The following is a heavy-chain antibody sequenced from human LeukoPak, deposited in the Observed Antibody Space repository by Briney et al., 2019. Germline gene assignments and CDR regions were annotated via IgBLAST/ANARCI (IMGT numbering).Heavy chain of an antibody. D-gene: IGHD2-15*01. CDR2: INPSGGST. J-gene: IGHJ4*02. Sequence: GASVKVSCKASGYTFTSYYMHWVRQAPGQGLEWMGIINPSGGSTSYAQKFQGRVTMTRDTSISTAYMELSRLRSDDTAVYYCARDPYWNWGQGTLVTVSS. V-gene: IGHV1-46*01. CDR1: GYTFTSYY. CDR3: ARDPYWN.